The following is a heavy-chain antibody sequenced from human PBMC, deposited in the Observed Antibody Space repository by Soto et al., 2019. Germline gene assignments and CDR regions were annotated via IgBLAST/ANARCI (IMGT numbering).Heavy chain of an antibody. V-gene: IGHV1-24*01. CDR2: FDPEDGET. CDR3: ATLSYVAGSAFDI. J-gene: IGHJ3*02. CDR1: GYTLTELS. Sequence: EASVKVSFKVSGYTLTELSMHWLRQAPGKGLEWMGGFDPEDGETIYAQKFQGRVTMTEDTSTDTAYMELSSLRSEDTAVYYCATLSYVAGSAFDIWGQGTMVTVSS. D-gene: IGHD6-19*01.